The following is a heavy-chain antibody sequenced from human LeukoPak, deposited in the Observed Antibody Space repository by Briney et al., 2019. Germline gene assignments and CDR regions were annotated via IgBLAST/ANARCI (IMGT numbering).Heavy chain of an antibody. Sequence: GGSLRLSCAASGFTFSSYGMHWVRQAPGKGLEWVSVIYSGGSTYYADSVKGRFTISRDNSKNTLYLQMNSLRAEDTAVYYCASYYYDSSGYYYKYFQHWGQGTLVTVSS. CDR2: IYSGGST. V-gene: IGHV3-NL1*01. J-gene: IGHJ1*01. CDR3: ASYYYDSSGYYYKYFQH. CDR1: GFTFSSYG. D-gene: IGHD3-22*01.